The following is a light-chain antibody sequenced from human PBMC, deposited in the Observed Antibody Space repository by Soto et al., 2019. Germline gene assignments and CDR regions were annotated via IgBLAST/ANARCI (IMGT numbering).Light chain of an antibody. J-gene: IGKJ1*01. CDR1: RSVSSSY. CDR3: QQYGSSPVT. V-gene: IGKV3-20*01. Sequence: EIVLTQSPGTLSFSPGERATLSCRASRSVSSSYLAWYQQKPGQAPRLLIYGASSRATGIPDRFSGSGSGTDFTLTISRLEPEDFAVYYCQQYGSSPVTFGQGTKVEIK. CDR2: GAS.